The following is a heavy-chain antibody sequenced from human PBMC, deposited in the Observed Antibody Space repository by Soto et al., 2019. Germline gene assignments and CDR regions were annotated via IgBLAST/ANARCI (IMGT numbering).Heavy chain of an antibody. Sequence: ASVKVSCKASGYTFTSYAMHWVRQAPGQMLEWMGWINAGNGNTKYSQKFQGRVTITRDTSASTAYMELSSLRSEDTAVYYCARALYCSSTSCSGTYNWFDPWGQGTLVTVSS. D-gene: IGHD2-2*01. CDR3: ARALYCSSTSCSGTYNWFDP. V-gene: IGHV1-3*01. CDR2: INAGNGNT. CDR1: GYTFTSYA. J-gene: IGHJ5*02.